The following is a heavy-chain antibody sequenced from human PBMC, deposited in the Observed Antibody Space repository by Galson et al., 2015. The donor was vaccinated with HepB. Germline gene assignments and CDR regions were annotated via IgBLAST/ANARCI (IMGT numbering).Heavy chain of an antibody. CDR1: GFSLSTSGMC. CDR2: IDWDDDK. CDR3: ARTADSSSWYGINFDY. V-gene: IGHV2-70*11. D-gene: IGHD6-13*01. J-gene: IGHJ4*02. Sequence: PALVKPTQTLTLTCTFSGFSLSTSGMCVSWIRQPPGKALEWLARIDWDDDKYYSTSLKTRLTISKDTSKNQVVLTMTNMDPVDTATYYCARTADSSSWYGINFDYWGQGTLVTVSS.